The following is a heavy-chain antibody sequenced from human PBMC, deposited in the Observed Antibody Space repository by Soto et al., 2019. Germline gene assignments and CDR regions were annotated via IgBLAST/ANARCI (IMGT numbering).Heavy chain of an antibody. J-gene: IGHJ1*01. CDR2: VYYSGNT. CDR3: GGDYVSGSYRFAS. D-gene: IGHD3-16*02. V-gene: IGHV4-59*01. Sequence: QVRLQESGPGLVKPSETLSLTCSVSGGSISSYHWSWIRQPPGKGLEWIGYVYYSGNTIYNPSLKSRVTVSVDPSKNQFSLKLSLVPAADAAVSYGGGDYVSGSYRFASGGQGTLFSGSS. CDR1: GGSISSYH.